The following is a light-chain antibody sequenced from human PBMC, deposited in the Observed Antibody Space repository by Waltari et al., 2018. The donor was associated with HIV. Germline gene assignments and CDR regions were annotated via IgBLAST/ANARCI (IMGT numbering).Light chain of an antibody. Sequence: QSALTQPASESGSPGQSLTISCTGTSSDVGVNNYVSWPQHYPGKAPKLPGKAPKFIIYEVTDRPSGVSNRFSGSKSGNTDSLTISGLQAEDEADCYCRSDTSSSTQVFGGGTKVTVL. J-gene: IGLJ3*02. CDR3: RSDTSSSTQV. CDR1: SSDVGVNNY. CDR2: EVT. V-gene: IGLV2-14*01.